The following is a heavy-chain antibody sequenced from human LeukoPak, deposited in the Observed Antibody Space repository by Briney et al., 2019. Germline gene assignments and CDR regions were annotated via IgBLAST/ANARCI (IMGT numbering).Heavy chain of an antibody. J-gene: IGHJ3*02. CDR2: ISSISSDK. D-gene: IGHD4/OR15-4a*01. CDR3: AREGALPDDFDI. CDR1: GFTFSSYS. Sequence: GGSLRLSCAASGFTFSSYSMNWVHQAPRKGLEWLSSISSISSDKYYADSVKGRFTISRDNAKNSLYLQMNSLRAEDTAVYYCAREGALPDDFDIWGQGTMVTVSS. V-gene: IGHV3-21*01.